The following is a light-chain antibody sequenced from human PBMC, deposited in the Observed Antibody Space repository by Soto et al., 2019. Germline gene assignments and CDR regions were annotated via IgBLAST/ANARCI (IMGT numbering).Light chain of an antibody. CDR3: SSYSISTAYL. CDR1: SSDVGGYDY. Sequence: QSALTQPASVSGSPGQSITISCTGTSSDVGGYDYVSWYQLHPGKAPKLMVFEVSNRPSGVSYRFSGSKSGNTASLTISGLQAEEEADYFSSSYSISTAYLFGTGTKVT. J-gene: IGLJ1*01. CDR2: EVS. V-gene: IGLV2-14*01.